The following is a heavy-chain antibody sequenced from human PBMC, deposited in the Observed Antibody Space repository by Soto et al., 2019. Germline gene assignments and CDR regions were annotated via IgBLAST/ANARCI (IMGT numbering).Heavy chain of an antibody. Sequence: ASVKVSCKASGYTFTSYYMHWVRQAPGQGLEWMGIINPSGGSTSYAQRFQGRVTMTRDTSTSTVYMELSSLRSEDTAVYYCARVAGHYVWGSYREYYFDYWCQGTLVTVSS. D-gene: IGHD3-16*02. CDR3: ARVAGHYVWGSYREYYFDY. CDR1: GYTFTSYY. J-gene: IGHJ4*02. V-gene: IGHV1-46*01. CDR2: INPSGGST.